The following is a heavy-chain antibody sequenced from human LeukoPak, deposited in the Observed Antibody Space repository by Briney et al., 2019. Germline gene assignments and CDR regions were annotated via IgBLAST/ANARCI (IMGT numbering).Heavy chain of an antibody. V-gene: IGHV4-59*01. CDR2: IYYSGST. CDR3: AREMYYYDSSGYYYVNDY. Sequence: SETLSLTCTVSGGSISSYYWSWLRQPPGKGLEWIGYIYYSGSTNYNPSLKSRVTISVDTSKNQFSLKLSSVTAADTAVYYCAREMYYYDSSGYYYVNDYWGQGTLVTVSS. D-gene: IGHD3-22*01. CDR1: GGSISSYY. J-gene: IGHJ4*02.